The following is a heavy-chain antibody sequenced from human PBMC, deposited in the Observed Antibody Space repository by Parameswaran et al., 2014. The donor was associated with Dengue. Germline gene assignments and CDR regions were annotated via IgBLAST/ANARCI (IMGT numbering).Heavy chain of an antibody. V-gene: IGHV4-39*01. D-gene: IGHD4-23*01. CDR2: IYYSGST. CDR3: ARRPRGNFPFDY. Sequence: PGKGLEWIGSIYYSGSTYYNPSLKSRVTISVDTSKNQFSLKLSSVTAADTAVYYCARRPRGNFPFDYWGQGTLVTVSS. J-gene: IGHJ4*02.